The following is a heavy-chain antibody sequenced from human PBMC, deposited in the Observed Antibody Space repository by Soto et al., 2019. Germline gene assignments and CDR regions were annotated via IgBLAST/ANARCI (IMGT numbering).Heavy chain of an antibody. J-gene: IGHJ4*02. Sequence: QVQLQESGPGLVKPSQTLSLTCTVSGGSISSGGYYWSWIRQHPGKGLEWIGYIYYSGSTYYNPSLMRRVTISVDTSKNQFSLKLSSGTAAYTAVYYCASGVAGKGFDYWGQGTLVTVSS. CDR1: GGSISSGGYY. CDR2: IYYSGST. V-gene: IGHV4-31*03. CDR3: ASGVAGKGFDY. D-gene: IGHD6-19*01.